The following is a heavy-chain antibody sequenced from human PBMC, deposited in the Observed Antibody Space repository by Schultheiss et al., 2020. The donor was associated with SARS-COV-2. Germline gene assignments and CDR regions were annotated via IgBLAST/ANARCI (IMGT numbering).Heavy chain of an antibody. CDR3: AKGAVAGDDAFDL. CDR1: GFTFSNYG. Sequence: GESLRLSCAASGFTFSNYGMHWVRQAPGKGLEWMATISYDGTITYYADSVKGRFTMSRDNSRNTLYLQMHILRPEDTAVYYCAKGAVAGDDAFDLWGQGTLVTVSS. CDR2: ISYDGTIT. V-gene: IGHV3-30*18. D-gene: IGHD6-19*01. J-gene: IGHJ3*01.